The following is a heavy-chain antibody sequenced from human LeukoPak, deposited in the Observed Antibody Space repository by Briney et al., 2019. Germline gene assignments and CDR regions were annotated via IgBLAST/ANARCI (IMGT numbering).Heavy chain of an antibody. CDR3: ANVGIAAAGTLDY. Sequence: PGGSLPLSCASSGFTFSSYALSWLRQAQGEGLEWDSAISGSGGSTYYADSVKGRFTISRDNSKNTLYLQMNSLRAEDTGIYYCANVGIAAAGTLDYWGQGTLVTVSS. D-gene: IGHD6-13*01. V-gene: IGHV3-23*01. J-gene: IGHJ4*02. CDR2: ISGSGGST. CDR1: GFTFSSYA.